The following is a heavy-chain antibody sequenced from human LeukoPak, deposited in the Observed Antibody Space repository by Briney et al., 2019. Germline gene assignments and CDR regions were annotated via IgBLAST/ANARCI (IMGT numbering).Heavy chain of an antibody. CDR3: ASHSTFVGGATESIDY. CDR1: GFTFSSNY. D-gene: IGHD1-26*01. Sequence: PGGSLRLSCAASGFTFSSNYMSWVRQAPGKGLEWVSVIYSGGSTYYADSVKGRFTISRDNSKNTLYLQMNSLRAEDTAVYYCASHSTFVGGATESIDYWGQGTLVTVSS. J-gene: IGHJ4*02. V-gene: IGHV3-53*01. CDR2: IYSGGST.